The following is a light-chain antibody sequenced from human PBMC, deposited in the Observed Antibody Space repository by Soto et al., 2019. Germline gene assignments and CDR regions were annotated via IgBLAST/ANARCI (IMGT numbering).Light chain of an antibody. CDR1: QSISSW. CDR2: KAS. V-gene: IGKV1-5*03. CDR3: QTYYTYSGT. J-gene: IGKJ1*01. Sequence: DIQMTQSPSTLSASVGDRVTITCRASQSISSWLAWYQQKPGKAPKLLIYKASSLQSGVPPRFSGSGSGTEFTLISSSLQPYDFANYYCQTYYTYSGTFGQGTKVEIK.